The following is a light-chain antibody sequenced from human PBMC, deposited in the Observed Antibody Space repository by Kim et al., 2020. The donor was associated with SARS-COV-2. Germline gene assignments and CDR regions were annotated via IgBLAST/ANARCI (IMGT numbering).Light chain of an antibody. CDR2: EVS. CDR3: CSYAGSSTYV. J-gene: IGLJ1*01. CDR1: SSDVGRYNL. Sequence: GQAITNSCTGTSSDVGRYNLVSWYQQHPGKAPKVMSYEVSKRPSGVSNRFSGSKSGNTASLTISGLQAEDEADYYCCSYAGSSTYVFGTGTKVTVL. V-gene: IGLV2-23*02.